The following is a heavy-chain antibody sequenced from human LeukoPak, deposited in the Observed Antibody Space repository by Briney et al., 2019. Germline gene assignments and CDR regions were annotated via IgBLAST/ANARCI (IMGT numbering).Heavy chain of an antibody. Sequence: PGGSLRLSCAASGFTFRTYWMHWVRQAPGKGLVCVSRINVDGSSTTYAASVKGRFTISRNNPKNTPYLHRNLLTAQTPPVYYFARDQGYQLFDPWGQGTLVTVSS. V-gene: IGHV3-74*01. D-gene: IGHD2-2*01. CDR1: GFTFRTYW. J-gene: IGHJ5*02. CDR3: ARDQGYQLFDP. CDR2: INVDGSST.